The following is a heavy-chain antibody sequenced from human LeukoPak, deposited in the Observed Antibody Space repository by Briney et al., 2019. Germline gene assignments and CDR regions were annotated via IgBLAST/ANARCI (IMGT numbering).Heavy chain of an antibody. CDR3: ARGDSSSWYAPGDY. D-gene: IGHD6-13*01. J-gene: IGHJ4*02. CDR2: INPNSGGT. V-gene: IGHV1-2*06. CDR1: GYTFTGYY. Sequence: ASVKVSCKASGYTFTGYYMHWVRQAPGQGLEWMGRINPNSGGTNYAQKFQGRVTMTRDTSISTAYMELSRLRSDDMAVYYCARGDSSSWYAPGDYWGQGTLVTVSS.